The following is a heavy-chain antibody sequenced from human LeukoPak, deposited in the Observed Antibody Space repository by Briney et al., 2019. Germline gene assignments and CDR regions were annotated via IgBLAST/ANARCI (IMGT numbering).Heavy chain of an antibody. J-gene: IGHJ4*02. CDR3: ASTDPFGSSYSSFDY. D-gene: IGHD3-10*01. CDR2: ISSSSSTI. CDR1: GFTFSSYS. Sequence: GGSLRLSRAASGFTFSSYSMNWVRQAPGKGLEWVSYISSSSSTIYYADSVKGRFTISRDNAKNSLYLQMNSLRAEDTAVYYCASTDPFGSSYSSFDYWGQGTLVTVSS. V-gene: IGHV3-48*01.